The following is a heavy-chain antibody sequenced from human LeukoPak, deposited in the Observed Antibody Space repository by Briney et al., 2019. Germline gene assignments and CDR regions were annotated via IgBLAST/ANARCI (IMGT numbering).Heavy chain of an antibody. Sequence: GGSLRLSCAASGFTFSSYWMSWVRQAPGKGLEWVANIKQDGSEKYYVDSVKGRFTISRDNDKNSLYLQMNSLRAEDTAVYYCARDRAAGTYNYYYYYGMDVWGQGTTVTVSS. CDR1: GFTFSSYW. V-gene: IGHV3-7*01. J-gene: IGHJ6*02. D-gene: IGHD6-13*01. CDR3: ARDRAAGTYNYYYYYGMDV. CDR2: IKQDGSEK.